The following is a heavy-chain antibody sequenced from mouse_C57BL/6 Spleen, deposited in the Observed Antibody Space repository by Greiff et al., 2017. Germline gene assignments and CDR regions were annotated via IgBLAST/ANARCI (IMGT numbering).Heavy chain of an antibody. CDR3: ARGGLGSGYVWFAY. V-gene: IGHV7-3*01. D-gene: IGHD3-2*02. J-gene: IGHJ3*01. CDR1: GFTFTDYY. CDR2: IRNKANGYTT. Sequence: EVQRVESGGGLVQPGGSLSLSCAASGFTFTDYYMSWVRQPPGKALEWLGFIRNKANGYTTEYSASVKGRFTISRDNSQSILYLQMNALRAEDSATDDCARGGLGSGYVWFAYWGQGTLVTVSA.